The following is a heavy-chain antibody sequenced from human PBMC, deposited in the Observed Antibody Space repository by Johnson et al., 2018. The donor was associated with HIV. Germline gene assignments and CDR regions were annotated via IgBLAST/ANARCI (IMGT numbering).Heavy chain of an antibody. Sequence: VQLVESGGGLVQPGGSLRLSCAASGFTFSSYAMSWVRQAPGKGLEWVSAISGSGGSTYYADSVKGRFTIPSDHSKNTLYLQMNSLRAEDTAVYYCAKDAHITMIVVVISALDAFDIWGQGTMVTVSS. CDR3: AKDAHITMIVVVISALDAFDI. V-gene: IGHV3-23*04. D-gene: IGHD3-22*01. J-gene: IGHJ3*02. CDR2: ISGSGGST. CDR1: GFTFSSYA.